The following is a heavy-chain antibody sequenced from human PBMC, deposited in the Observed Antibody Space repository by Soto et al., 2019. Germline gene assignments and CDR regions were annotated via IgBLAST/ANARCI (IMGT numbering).Heavy chain of an antibody. CDR3: AKDYRRATTGPDY. CDR2: ISWNSGSI. Sequence: PGGALRLSFAASGFTFDDYAMHWVLQAPGKGLEWVSGISWNSGSIGYEESVKGRFTISRDNAKNSLYLKMNSMRAEDTALYYCAKDYRRATTGPDYWGQGTLVTVSS. J-gene: IGHJ4*02. CDR1: GFTFDDYA. V-gene: IGHV3-9*01. D-gene: IGHD1-1*01.